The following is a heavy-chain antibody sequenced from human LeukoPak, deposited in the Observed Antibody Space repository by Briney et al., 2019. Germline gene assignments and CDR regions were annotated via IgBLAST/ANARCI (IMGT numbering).Heavy chain of an antibody. D-gene: IGHD1-26*01. CDR1: GGSISSYY. CDR3: ARVQDRGFRELT. CDR2: IYYSGST. J-gene: IGHJ5*02. Sequence: SETLSLTCTVSGGSISSYYWSWIRQPPGKGLEWIGYIYYSGSTNYNPSLKSRVTISVDTSKNQFSLKLSSVTAADTAVYYCARVQDRGFRELTWGQGALVTVSS. V-gene: IGHV4-59*01.